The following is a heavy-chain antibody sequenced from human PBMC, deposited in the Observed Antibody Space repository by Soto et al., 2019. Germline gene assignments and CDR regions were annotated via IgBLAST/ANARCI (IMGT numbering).Heavy chain of an antibody. J-gene: IGHJ6*02. Sequence: GASVKVSCKASGDTDTNYVISWVRQAPGQGLEWMGGIFPKFGTTYSAQKLQDRLTITADESTSTVYMQLSSLRLDDTAVYYCEAEMTFGKLSVVWGQGXTVTVFS. CDR2: IFPKFGTT. V-gene: IGHV1-69*13. D-gene: IGHD3-16*02. CDR1: GDTDTNYV. CDR3: EAEMTFGKLSVV.